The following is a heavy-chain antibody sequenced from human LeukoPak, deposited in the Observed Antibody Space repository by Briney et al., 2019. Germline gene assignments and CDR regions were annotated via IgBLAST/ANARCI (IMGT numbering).Heavy chain of an antibody. Sequence: ASVKVSCEASGYTFTGYYMHWVRQAPGQGLEWMGWINPNSGGTNYAQKFQGRVTMTRDRSISTAYMELSRLTSDDTAVYYCARASFWESPINWFAPWGQGTLVTVSS. CDR2: INPNSGGT. CDR1: GYTFTGYY. V-gene: IGHV1-2*02. D-gene: IGHD3-16*01. J-gene: IGHJ5*02. CDR3: ARASFWESPINWFAP.